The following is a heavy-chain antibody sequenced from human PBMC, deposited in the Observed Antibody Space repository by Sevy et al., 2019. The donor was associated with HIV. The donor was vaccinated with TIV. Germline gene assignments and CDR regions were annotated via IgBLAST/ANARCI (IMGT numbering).Heavy chain of an antibody. CDR3: VKEGGGEGGDH. Sequence: GGSLRLSCAASGFSYSSYGMHWVRQAPGKGLEWEAYIQYDGSNKDYADSVKSRFTISRDNSKNTLDLQMNSLRVEDTAVYCCVKEGGGEGGDHWGQGTLVTVSS. J-gene: IGHJ4*02. D-gene: IGHD2-21*01. CDR2: IQYDGSNK. CDR1: GFSYSSYG. V-gene: IGHV3-30*02.